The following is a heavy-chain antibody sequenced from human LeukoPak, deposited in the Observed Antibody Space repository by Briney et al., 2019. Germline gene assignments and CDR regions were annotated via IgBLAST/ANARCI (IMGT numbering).Heavy chain of an antibody. J-gene: IGHJ1*01. CDR3: ARGYCSSTICFQYFHH. CDR2: INYSGST. V-gene: IGHV4-59*01. D-gene: IGHD2-2*01. Sequence: PSETLSLTCTVSGGSITGYYWSWIRQPPGKGLEWIGHINYSGSTKYNPSLNSRVAISVDTSKNQFSLKLNSVTAADTAVYYCARGYCSSTICFQYFHHWGQGTLVTVSS. CDR1: GGSITGYY.